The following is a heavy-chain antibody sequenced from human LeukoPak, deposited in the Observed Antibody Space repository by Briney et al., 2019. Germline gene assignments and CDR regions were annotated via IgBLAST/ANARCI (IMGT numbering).Heavy chain of an antibody. Sequence: SETLSLTCTVSGGSISGSSYYWGWIRQPPGKGLEWIGSIYYSGSTYYNPSLKSRVTISVDTSKNQVSLKLSSVTAADTAVYYCASEGSYYDSSGLRDYWGQGTLVTVSS. J-gene: IGHJ4*02. V-gene: IGHV4-39*01. CDR1: GGSISGSSYY. CDR2: IYYSGST. D-gene: IGHD3-22*01. CDR3: ASEGSYYDSSGLRDY.